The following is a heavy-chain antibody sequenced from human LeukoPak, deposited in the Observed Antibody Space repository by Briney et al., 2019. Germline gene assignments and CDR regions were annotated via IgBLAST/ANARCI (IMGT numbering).Heavy chain of an antibody. CDR1: GGSFSGYY. V-gene: IGHV4-34*01. D-gene: IGHD3-22*01. J-gene: IGHJ5*02. CDR3: ARAGYYYDSLGFDP. CDR2: INHSGST. Sequence: PSETLSLTCAVYGGSFSGYYWSWIRQPPGKGLEWIGEINHSGSTNYNPSLKSRVTISVDTSKNQFSLKLSSVTAADTAVYYCARAGYYYDSLGFDPWGQGTLVTVSS.